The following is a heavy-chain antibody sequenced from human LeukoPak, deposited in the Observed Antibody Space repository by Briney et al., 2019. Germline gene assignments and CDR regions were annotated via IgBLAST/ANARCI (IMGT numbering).Heavy chain of an antibody. V-gene: IGHV3-48*03. CDR2: ISSSGSTI. J-gene: IGHJ4*02. D-gene: IGHD4-23*01. CDR3: AKKAGGTVVTPTPFDY. Sequence: PGGSLRLSCAASGFTFSSYEMNWVRQAPGKGLEWVSYISSSGSTIYYADSVKGRFTISRDNSKNTLYLQMNSLRAEDTAVYYCAKKAGGTVVTPTPFDYWGQGTLVTVSS. CDR1: GFTFSSYE.